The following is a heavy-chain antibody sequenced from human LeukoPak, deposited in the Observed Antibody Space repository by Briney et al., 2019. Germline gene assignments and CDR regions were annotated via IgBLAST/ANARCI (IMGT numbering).Heavy chain of an antibody. CDR1: GYTFTGYY. CDR3: AREPLTYDILTGYYIY. J-gene: IGHJ4*02. CDR2: INPNSGGT. D-gene: IGHD3-9*01. V-gene: IGHV1-2*06. Sequence: ASVKVSCKASGYTFTGYYIHWGRQAPGQGLEWMGRINPNSGGTNYVQKSQGRVTMTRDTSINTAYMELSRLRSDDTAVYYCAREPLTYDILTGYYIYWGQGTLVTVSS.